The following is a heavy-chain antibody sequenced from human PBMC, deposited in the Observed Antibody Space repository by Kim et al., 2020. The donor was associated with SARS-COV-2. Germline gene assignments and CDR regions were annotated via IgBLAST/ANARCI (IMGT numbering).Heavy chain of an antibody. D-gene: IGHD1-26*01. CDR1: GFTFSDYA. CDR2: LSSEGDSA. V-gene: IGHV3-64D*09. Sequence: GGSLRLSCSASGFTFSDYAMHWVRQAPGKALEFVSGLSSEGDSADYADLVKGRFTISRDNSKNKMYLQMSSLTSEDTAVYYCVKHPHSGSHLGNWWYFDYWGQGTLVSVSS. CDR3: VKHPHSGSHLGNWWYFDY. J-gene: IGHJ4*02.